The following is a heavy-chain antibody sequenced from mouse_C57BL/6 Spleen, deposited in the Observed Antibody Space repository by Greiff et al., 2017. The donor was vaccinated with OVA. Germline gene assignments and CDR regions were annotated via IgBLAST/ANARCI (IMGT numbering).Heavy chain of an antibody. D-gene: IGHD2-5*01. CDR1: GYTFTSYW. J-gene: IGHJ2*01. Sequence: QVQLKQPGTELVKPGASVKLSCKASGYTFTSYWMHWVKQRPGQGLEWIGNINPSNGGTNYNEKFKSKATLTVDKSSSTAYMQLSSLTSEDSAVYYCARDRAYYSNYFDYWGQGTTLTVSS. CDR2: INPSNGGT. CDR3: ARDRAYYSNYFDY. V-gene: IGHV1-53*01.